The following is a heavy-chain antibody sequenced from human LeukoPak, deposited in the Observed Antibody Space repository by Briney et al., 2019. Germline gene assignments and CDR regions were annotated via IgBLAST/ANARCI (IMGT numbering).Heavy chain of an antibody. CDR3: ARQSVDGRYTFDY. J-gene: IGHJ4*02. Sequence: GESLKISCKVSGYSFTSYWIGWVRQMPGKGLEWMGIINPRDSDTKYSPSFQGQVTISVDKSISTAYLQWSSLKASDTAMYYCARQSVDGRYTFDYWGQGTLVIVSS. V-gene: IGHV5-51*01. CDR1: GYSFTSYW. CDR2: INPRDSDT. D-gene: IGHD3-16*02.